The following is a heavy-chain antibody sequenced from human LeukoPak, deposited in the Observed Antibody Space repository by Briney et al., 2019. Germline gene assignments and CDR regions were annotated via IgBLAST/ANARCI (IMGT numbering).Heavy chain of an antibody. CDR3: AKDPRYYDFWSGYSLGTLYYFDY. CDR2: IWYDGSNK. V-gene: IGHV3-30*02. D-gene: IGHD3-3*01. J-gene: IGHJ4*02. Sequence: GGSLRLSCAASGFTFSSYGMHWVRQAPGRGLEWVAVIWYDGSNKYYADSMKGRFTISRDNSKNTLYLQMNSLRAEDTAVYYCAKDPRYYDFWSGYSLGTLYYFDYWGQGTLVTVSS. CDR1: GFTFSSYG.